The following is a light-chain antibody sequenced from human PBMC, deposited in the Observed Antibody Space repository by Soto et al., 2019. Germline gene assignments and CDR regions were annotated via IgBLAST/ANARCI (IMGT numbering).Light chain of an antibody. CDR2: DVS. CDR1: SSDVGAYNS. CDR3: SSYTSSSTLV. V-gene: IGLV2-14*01. Sequence: QSALTQPASVSGSPGQSITISCTGTSSDVGAYNSVAWYQHNPGKAPKLMIYDVSNRPSGVSSRFSGSKSANTASLSISGLQADYEADYYCSSYTSSSTLVFRTGTNLTDL. J-gene: IGLJ1*01.